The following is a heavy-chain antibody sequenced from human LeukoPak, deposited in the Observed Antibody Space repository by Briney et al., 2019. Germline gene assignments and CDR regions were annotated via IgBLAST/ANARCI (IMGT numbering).Heavy chain of an antibody. D-gene: IGHD4-23*01. Sequence: GGSLRLSCAASGFTFTNFWISWVRQAPGKGREWVAGISQSTTDTHYVDSVRGRFTLSRDNAKSSVTLQMNSLRAEDTAVYYCARSRWPEDYWGQGTLVTVSS. CDR3: ARSRWPEDY. CDR2: ISQSTTDT. J-gene: IGHJ4*02. V-gene: IGHV3-7*01. CDR1: GFTFTNFW.